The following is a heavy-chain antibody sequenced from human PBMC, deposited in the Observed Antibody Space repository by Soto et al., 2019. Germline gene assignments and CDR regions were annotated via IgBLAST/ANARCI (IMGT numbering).Heavy chain of an antibody. CDR1: GFTFSSYW. Sequence: GGSLRLSCAASGFTFSSYWMHWVRQAPGKGLVWVSRINSDGSSTSYADSVKGRFTISRDNAKNTLYLQMNSLRAEDTAVYYCARARLGQQLAETWGQGTLVTVSS. J-gene: IGHJ4*02. V-gene: IGHV3-74*01. D-gene: IGHD6-13*01. CDR3: ARARLGQQLAET. CDR2: INSDGSST.